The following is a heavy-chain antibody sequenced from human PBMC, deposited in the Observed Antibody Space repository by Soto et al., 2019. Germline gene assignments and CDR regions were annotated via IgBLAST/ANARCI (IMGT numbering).Heavy chain of an antibody. CDR3: ARGPTVVVAANVWFDP. J-gene: IGHJ5*02. CDR1: GFTFSSYS. D-gene: IGHD2-15*01. CDR2: ISSSSSTI. V-gene: IGHV3-48*02. Sequence: GGSLRLSCVASGFTFSSYSMNWVRQAPGKGLEWVSYISSSSSTIYYADSVKGRFTISRDNAKNSLYLQMNSLRDEDTAVYYCARGPTVVVAANVWFDPWRQGTLVTVSS.